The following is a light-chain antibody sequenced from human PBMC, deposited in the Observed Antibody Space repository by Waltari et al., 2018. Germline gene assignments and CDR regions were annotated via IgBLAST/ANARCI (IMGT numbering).Light chain of an antibody. CDR3: AAWDDSLNGWV. CDR2: SDN. Sequence: QSLLTQPPSASGTPGQRVTISCSGSSSNIGGHSVTWYQQVPGTAPKVLIFSDNQRPSGVPDRISGSKSGTSASLAISGLQSEDETDYYCAAWDDSLNGWVFGGGTRLTVL. J-gene: IGLJ3*02. CDR1: SSNIGGHS. V-gene: IGLV1-44*01.